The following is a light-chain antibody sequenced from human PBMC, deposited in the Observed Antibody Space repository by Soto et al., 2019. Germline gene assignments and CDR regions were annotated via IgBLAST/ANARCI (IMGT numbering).Light chain of an antibody. CDR1: QDISKY. CDR2: GAF. J-gene: IGKJ1*01. V-gene: IGKV1-17*03. Sequence: DIQMTQSPSAMSESVGDRVTIPCRASQDISKYLAWFQQEPGKVPRRLIYGAFTRATCIPTRFSGTGSGTEFTLTIRSLQSEDFALYDCQQYNDWPLTVGQGTKVDIK. CDR3: QQYNDWPLT.